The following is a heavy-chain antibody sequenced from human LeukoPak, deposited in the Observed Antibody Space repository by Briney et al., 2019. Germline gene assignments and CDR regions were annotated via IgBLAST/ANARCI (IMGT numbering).Heavy chain of an antibody. CDR2: MNPNSGNT. J-gene: IGHJ5*02. Sequence: ASVKVSCKASGYTFTSYDINWVRQATGQGLEWMGWMNPNSGNTGYAQKFQGRVTMTMNTSISTAYMELSSLRSEDTAVYYCARVPPCPPYRRLYGDSYLNWFDPWGQGTLVTVSS. V-gene: IGHV1-8*01. CDR3: ARVPPCPPYRRLYGDSYLNWFDP. D-gene: IGHD4-17*01. CDR1: GYTFTSYD.